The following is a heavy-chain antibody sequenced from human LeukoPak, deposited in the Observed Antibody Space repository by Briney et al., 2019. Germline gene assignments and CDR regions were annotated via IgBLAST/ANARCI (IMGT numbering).Heavy chain of an antibody. CDR2: TYYRSKWYS. CDR3: VRYTGWFYFDY. CDR1: GDSVSINTAA. D-gene: IGHD6-19*01. Sequence: SQTLSLTCAISGDSVSINTAAWSWIRQSPSRGLEWLGRTYYRSKWYSDYAVSVRGRITIDPDTSKNQFSLQLTSVTPEDTAVYYCVRYTGWFYFDYWGQGTLVTVSS. V-gene: IGHV6-1*01. J-gene: IGHJ4*02.